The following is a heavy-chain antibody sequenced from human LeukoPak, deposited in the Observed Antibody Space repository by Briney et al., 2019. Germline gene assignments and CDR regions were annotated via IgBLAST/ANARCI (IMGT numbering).Heavy chain of an antibody. CDR1: GGSISSYY. CDR2: IYYSGST. V-gene: IGHV4-59*01. D-gene: IGHD2-2*02. J-gene: IGHJ4*02. Sequence: PSETLSLTCTVSGGSISSYYWSWIRQPPGKGLEWIGYIYYSGSTNYNPSLKSRVTISVDTSKNQFSLQLSSVTAADTAVYYCARDIGYCSSTSCYTTFDYWGQGTLVTVSS. CDR3: ARDIGYCSSTSCYTTFDY.